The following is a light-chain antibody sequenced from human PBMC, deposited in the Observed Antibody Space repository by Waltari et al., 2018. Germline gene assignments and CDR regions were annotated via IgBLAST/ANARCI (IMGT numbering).Light chain of an antibody. CDR1: SSDVGGYNY. Sequence: QSALTQPASVSGSTGQSITISCTGTSSDVGGYNYVSWYQQHPGKAPKLMIYDVSNRPSGVSNRFSGSKSGNTASLTISGLQAEDEADYYCSSYTSSSTYVFGTGTEVTVL. CDR2: DVS. J-gene: IGLJ1*01. V-gene: IGLV2-14*03. CDR3: SSYTSSSTYV.